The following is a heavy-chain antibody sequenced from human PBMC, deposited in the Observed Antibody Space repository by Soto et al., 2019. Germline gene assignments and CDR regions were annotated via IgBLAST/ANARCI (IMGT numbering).Heavy chain of an antibody. Sequence: GGSLRLSRPAYGFTFSSYGMHWVRQAPGQGLEYVSAISSNGGSTYYADSVKGRFTISRDNSKNTLYLQMSSLRAEYKAVYYCVKGDKRGYYDSSGIDYWGQGALVTVSS. V-gene: IGHV3-64D*06. D-gene: IGHD3-22*01. CDR1: GFTFSSYG. CDR3: VKGDKRGYYDSSGIDY. CDR2: ISSNGGST. J-gene: IGHJ4*02.